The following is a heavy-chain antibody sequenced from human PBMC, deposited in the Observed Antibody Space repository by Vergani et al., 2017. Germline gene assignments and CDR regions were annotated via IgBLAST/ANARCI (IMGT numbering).Heavy chain of an antibody. CDR1: GFTFTNYD. D-gene: IGHD1-26*01. V-gene: IGHV3-23*01. Sequence: EVQRLESGGGLVQPGGSLRLSCAASGFTFTNYDMSGVRQAPGKGLEWVSAISGSGNSTYYADSVKGRFTISRDNSKNILYLQMNSLRAEDTAIYYCAKRSGDYWGQGTLVTVSS. CDR2: ISGSGNST. CDR3: AKRSGDY. J-gene: IGHJ4*02.